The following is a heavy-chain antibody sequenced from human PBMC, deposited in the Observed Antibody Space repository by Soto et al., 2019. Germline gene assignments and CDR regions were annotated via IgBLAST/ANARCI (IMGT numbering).Heavy chain of an antibody. D-gene: IGHD3-22*01. J-gene: IGHJ3*02. CDR1: GFSLSNARMG. CDR2: IFSNDEK. CDR3: ARIREDYYDSSGYYSDAFDI. Sequence: QVTLKESGPVLVKPTETLTLTCTVSGFSLSNARMGVSWIRQPPGKALEWLAHIFSNDEKSYSTSLKSRLTISKDTSKSRVVLTMTNMDPVDTATYYCARIREDYYDSSGYYSDAFDIWGQGTMVIVSS. V-gene: IGHV2-26*01.